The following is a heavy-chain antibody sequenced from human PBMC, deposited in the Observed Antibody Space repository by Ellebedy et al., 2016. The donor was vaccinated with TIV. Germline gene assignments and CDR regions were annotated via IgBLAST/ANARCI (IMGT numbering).Heavy chain of an antibody. CDR3: ARDLDKSSGWYGGAAY. Sequence: PGGSLRLSCAASGFTFNNYAMHWVRQAPGKGLEWVAVLSFDGSSEFYADSVKGRFTISRDNSMTTLYLEMNSLRAEDTALYYCARDLDKSSGWYGGAAYWGQGTQVTVSS. V-gene: IGHV3-30-3*01. CDR1: GFTFNNYA. D-gene: IGHD6-19*01. J-gene: IGHJ4*02. CDR2: LSFDGSSE.